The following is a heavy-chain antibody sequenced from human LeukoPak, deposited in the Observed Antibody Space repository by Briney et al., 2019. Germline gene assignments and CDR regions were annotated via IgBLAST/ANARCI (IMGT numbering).Heavy chain of an antibody. V-gene: IGHV3-21*01. CDR3: ARDQLGVANY. CDR1: GFTFSSYS. Sequence: PGGSLRLSCAASGFTFSSYSMNRVRQAPGKGLEWVSSISSSSSYTYYADSVKGRFTISRDNAKNSLYLQMNSLRAEDTAVYYCARDQLGVANYWGQETLVTVSS. J-gene: IGHJ4*02. D-gene: IGHD2-8*01. CDR2: ISSSSSYT.